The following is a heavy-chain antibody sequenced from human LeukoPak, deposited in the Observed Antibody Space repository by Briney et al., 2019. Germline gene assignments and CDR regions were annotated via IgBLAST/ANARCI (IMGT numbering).Heavy chain of an antibody. CDR2: IIPIFGTA. J-gene: IGHJ4*02. CDR3: AREGDCSSTSCSWGVFDY. Sequence: SVKVSCKASGGTFSSYAISWVRQAPGQGLEWMGGIIPIFGTANYAQKFQGRVTITTDESTSTAYMELSSLRSEDTAVYYCAREGDCSSTSCSWGVFDYWGQGTLVTVSS. D-gene: IGHD2-2*01. CDR1: GGTFSSYA. V-gene: IGHV1-69*05.